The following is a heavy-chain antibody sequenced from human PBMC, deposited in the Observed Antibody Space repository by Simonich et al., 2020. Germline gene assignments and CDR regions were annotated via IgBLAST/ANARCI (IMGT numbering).Heavy chain of an antibody. CDR3: TRDQAVAGRSHRPMDY. CDR2: IRSKDYGGTT. V-gene: IGHV3-49*04. CDR1: GFTFGDYA. J-gene: IGHJ4*02. D-gene: IGHD6-19*01. Sequence: EVQLVESGGGLVQPGRSLRLSCTASGFTFGDYAMSGVRQAPGKGLEWVGFIRSKDYGGTTEYAASVKGRFTISRDDSKSIAYLQMNSLKTKDTAVYYCTRDQAVAGRSHRPMDYWGQGTLVTVSS.